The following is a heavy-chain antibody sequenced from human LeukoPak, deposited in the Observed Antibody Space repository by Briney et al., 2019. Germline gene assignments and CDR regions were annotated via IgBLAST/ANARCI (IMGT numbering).Heavy chain of an antibody. CDR1: GGSISSYY. D-gene: IGHD1-26*01. V-gene: IGHV4-59*08. CDR2: IYYSGST. Sequence: SETLSLTCTVSGGSISSYYWSWIRQPPGKGLEWIGYIYYSGSTNYNPSLKSRVTISVDTSKNQFSLKLSSVTAADTAVYYCARRGSYQGFDYWGQGTLVTVSS. J-gene: IGHJ4*02. CDR3: ARRGSYQGFDY.